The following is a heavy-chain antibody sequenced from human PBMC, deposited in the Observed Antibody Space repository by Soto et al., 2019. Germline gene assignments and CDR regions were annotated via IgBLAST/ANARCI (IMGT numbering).Heavy chain of an antibody. J-gene: IGHJ6*02. CDR1: GFTFSDHY. D-gene: IGHD3-10*01. V-gene: IGHV3-72*01. CDR2: IRNKANSYTT. CDR3: ARGSRGFPYGMDV. Sequence: EVQLVESGGGLVQPGGSLRLSCAASGFTFSDHYMDWVRQAPGKGLDWVGRIRNKANSYTTEYAASVKGRFAISREDSKNSLYLQVNSLKTEDTAVYYCARGSRGFPYGMDVWGQGTTVTVSS.